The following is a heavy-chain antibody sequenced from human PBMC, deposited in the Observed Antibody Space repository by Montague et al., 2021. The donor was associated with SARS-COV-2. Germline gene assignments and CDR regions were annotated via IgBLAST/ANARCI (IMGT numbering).Heavy chain of an antibody. CDR3: ARDRSDFGAGRQGTIDF. CDR2: MHFTGKT. Sequence: SETRSLTCTVSGGSISNYYWSRIRQPAGKGLEWIGRMHFTGKTNFSPFFSSRLTMSADTSKNQFSLKLTSVTAADTAIYFCARDRSDFGAGRQGTIDFWGQGTLVTVSS. CDR1: GGSISNYY. V-gene: IGHV4-4*07. D-gene: IGHD3-10*01. J-gene: IGHJ4*02.